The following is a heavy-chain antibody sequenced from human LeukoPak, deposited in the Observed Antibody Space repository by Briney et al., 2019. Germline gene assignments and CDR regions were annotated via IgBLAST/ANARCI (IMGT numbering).Heavy chain of an antibody. J-gene: IGHJ4*02. CDR2: IHYDGSNK. Sequence: GGSLRLSCTASGFTFSSYGMHWVRQAPGKGLQWVAFIHYDGSNKYYADSVKGRFTISRDNSKNTLYLQMNSLRVEDTAIYYCAKTWEPKFGFDQWGQGTLVTVS. D-gene: IGHD1-26*01. CDR3: AKTWEPKFGFDQ. CDR1: GFTFSSYG. V-gene: IGHV3-30*02.